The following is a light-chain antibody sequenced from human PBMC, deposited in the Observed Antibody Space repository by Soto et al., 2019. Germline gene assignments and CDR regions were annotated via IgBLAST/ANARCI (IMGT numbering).Light chain of an antibody. V-gene: IGLV1-44*01. J-gene: IGLJ1*01. CDR1: SSNIGTNS. CDR3: AAWDDSLNGFYV. Sequence: QSALTQPPSASGTPGQRVTISCSGGSSNIGTNSVNWYQQLPGRAPKLLIYNNDLRPSGVPDRFSGSKSGTLASLAISGLQSEDEADYYCAAWDDSLNGFYVFGIGTKVTVL. CDR2: NND.